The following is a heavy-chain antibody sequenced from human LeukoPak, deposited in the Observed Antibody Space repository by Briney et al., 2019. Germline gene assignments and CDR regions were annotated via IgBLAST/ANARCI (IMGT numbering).Heavy chain of an antibody. CDR2: IYSSGST. Sequence: SETLSLTCTVSGASITSFHWTWIRQPAGKGLEWIGLIYSSGSTIYNPSLQSRVDMSVDMTKNQLSLKLSSVTAADTAMYYCARKDGDYWGQGTLVTVSS. D-gene: IGHD6-6*01. V-gene: IGHV4-4*07. J-gene: IGHJ4*02. CDR3: ARKDGDY. CDR1: GASITSFH.